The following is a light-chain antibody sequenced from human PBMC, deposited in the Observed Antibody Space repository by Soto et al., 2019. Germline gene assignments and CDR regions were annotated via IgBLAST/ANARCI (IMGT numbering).Light chain of an antibody. CDR1: QSVGNR. V-gene: IGKV1-5*03. CDR3: QQLDSFPLT. Sequence: DIQMTQSPSTLSASVGDSVTLTCRASQSVGNRLAWYQQKPGKAPKLLIYKASSLQSGVPSRFSGSGSGTEFTLSISSLQPEDVATYYCQQLDSFPLTFGQGTRLEIK. CDR2: KAS. J-gene: IGKJ5*01.